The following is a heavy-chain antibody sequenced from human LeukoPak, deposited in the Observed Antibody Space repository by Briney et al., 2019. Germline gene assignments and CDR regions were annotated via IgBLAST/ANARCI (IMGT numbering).Heavy chain of an antibody. CDR1: GYTFTSYG. Sequence: ASVKVSCKASGYTFTSYGISWVRQAPGQGLEWTGWIGTNNGKTNYAQNFQGRVTMTTDPSTSTAYMELRSLRSDDTAVYYCARVGSTGFTTMIRGVPAPADYWGQGTLVTVSS. V-gene: IGHV1-18*01. J-gene: IGHJ4*02. CDR3: ARVGSTGFTTMIRGVPAPADY. CDR2: IGTNNGKT. D-gene: IGHD3-10*01.